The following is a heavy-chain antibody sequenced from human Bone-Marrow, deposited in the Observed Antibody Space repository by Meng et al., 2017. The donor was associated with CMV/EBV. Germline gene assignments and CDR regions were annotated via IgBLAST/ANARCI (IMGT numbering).Heavy chain of an antibody. J-gene: IGHJ4*02. CDR1: GGSISSRTYY. V-gene: IGHV4-39*01. D-gene: IGHD5-24*01. Sequence: SETLSLTCTVSGGSISSRTYYWGWIRQSPGKDLEWIGSVSYSGNTYYKPSLRSRVTISLDTSKNQFSLKVTSVTAADTAVYYCVTDGYSPGKCDYWGQGTLVTVSS. CDR3: VTDGYSPGKCDY. CDR2: VSYSGNT.